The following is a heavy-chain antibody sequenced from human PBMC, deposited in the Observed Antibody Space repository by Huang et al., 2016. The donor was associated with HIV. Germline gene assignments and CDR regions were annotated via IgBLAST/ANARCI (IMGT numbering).Heavy chain of an antibody. V-gene: IGHV3-30-3*01. Sequence: QVQLGESGGGVVQPEKSLRLSCAASGFDFSSYAMNWVSQAPGKGPQLVAVISNDGNNMYYSDSVKCRFIISRDNSKNTLYLQMNSLRGEDTAIYYCARGDILGTSWYRPFDYWGQGTLVTVSS. CDR1: GFDFSSYA. J-gene: IGHJ4*02. CDR3: ARGDILGTSWYRPFDY. CDR2: ISNDGNNM. D-gene: IGHD6-13*01.